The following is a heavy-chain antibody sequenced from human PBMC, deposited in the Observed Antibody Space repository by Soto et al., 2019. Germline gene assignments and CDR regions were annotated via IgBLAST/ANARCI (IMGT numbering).Heavy chain of an antibody. Sequence: EVQLVESGGGLVQLGESLRLSCEASGYTFSPFWMHWVRQAPGKGLVWVSHINSDGSTKLYADSVKGRFTISRDNAKNTLYLQMNSVKADDTAVYYCVRDRGKSDSFNVWGRGTMVTVSS. CDR2: INSDGSTK. CDR3: VRDRGKSDSFNV. D-gene: IGHD3-10*01. J-gene: IGHJ3*01. V-gene: IGHV3-74*01. CDR1: GYTFSPFW.